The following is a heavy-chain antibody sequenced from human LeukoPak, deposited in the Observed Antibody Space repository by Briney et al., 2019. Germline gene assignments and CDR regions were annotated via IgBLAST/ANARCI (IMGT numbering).Heavy chain of an antibody. CDR2: ISSSATTI. CDR3: TRGGDY. D-gene: IGHD3-10*01. CDR1: GFTFSSYE. V-gene: IGHV3-48*03. Sequence: SGGSLRLSCAASGFTFSSYEMNWVRQAPGKGLEWISHISSSATTIYYADSIKGRFTISRDNAKNSLFLQMNSPRAEDTAVYCCTRGGDYWGQGTLVTVSS. J-gene: IGHJ4*02.